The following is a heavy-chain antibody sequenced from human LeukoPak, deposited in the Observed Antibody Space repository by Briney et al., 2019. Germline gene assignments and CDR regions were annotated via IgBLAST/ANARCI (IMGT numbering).Heavy chain of an antibody. Sequence: GGSLRLSCAASGFTFNDYAMHWVRHAPGKGLEWGSGINWNGRFIAYADSVKGRFTISRDNDKNALYLQMNSLTVEDTALYYCAKERYCSGGSCPYLDSWGQGTLVTVSS. V-gene: IGHV3-9*01. CDR2: INWNGRFI. CDR3: AKERYCSGGSCPYLDS. D-gene: IGHD2-15*01. J-gene: IGHJ4*02. CDR1: GFTFNDYA.